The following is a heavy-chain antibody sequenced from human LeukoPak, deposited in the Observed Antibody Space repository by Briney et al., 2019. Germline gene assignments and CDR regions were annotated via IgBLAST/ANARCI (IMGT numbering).Heavy chain of an antibody. V-gene: IGHV3-21*01. Sequence: GGSLRLSCAASGFTFSSYSMNWVRQAPGKGLEWVSSISSSSPYIYYADSLRGRFTIFRDNAKNSLYLQMNSLRAEDTAVYYCARGGVPAAMGWIDPWGQGTLVTVSS. D-gene: IGHD2-2*01. CDR1: GFTFSSYS. CDR2: ISSSSPYI. CDR3: ARGGVPAAMGWIDP. J-gene: IGHJ5*02.